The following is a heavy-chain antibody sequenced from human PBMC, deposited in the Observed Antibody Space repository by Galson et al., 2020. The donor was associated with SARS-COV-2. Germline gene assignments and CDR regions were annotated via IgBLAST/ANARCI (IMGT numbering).Heavy chain of an antibody. Sequence: NSGGSLRLSCAASGFPFSTYNMNWVRLAPGKGLEWVSSISTSSSYTYYVDSVKGRFSISRDNPRNSLYLQMNSLRAEDTAVYYCAIDEGIRGYNYGRLYYGMDVCGQGTTVTVSS. CDR1: GFPFSTYN. V-gene: IGHV3-21*01. CDR3: AIDEGIRGYNYGRLYYGMDV. CDR2: ISTSSSYT. D-gene: IGHD5-18*01. J-gene: IGHJ6*01.